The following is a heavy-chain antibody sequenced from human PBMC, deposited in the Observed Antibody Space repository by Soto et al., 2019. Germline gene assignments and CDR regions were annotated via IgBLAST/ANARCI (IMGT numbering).Heavy chain of an antibody. CDR1: GFTFSSYG. CDR3: ARDEGERGLFYFDS. CDR2: MWYDGSNK. Sequence: QVQLVESGGGVVQPGRSLRLSCAASGFTFSSYGMHWVRQAPGKGLEWVAVMWYDGSNKYYADSVKGRFTISRDNSRTTLYLQMNSLRAEDTAVYYCARDEGERGLFYFDSWGQGPLVTFSS. J-gene: IGHJ4*02. D-gene: IGHD3-16*01. V-gene: IGHV3-33*01.